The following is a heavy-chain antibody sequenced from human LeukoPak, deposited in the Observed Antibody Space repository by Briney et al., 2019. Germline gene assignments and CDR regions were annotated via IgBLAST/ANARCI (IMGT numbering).Heavy chain of an antibody. CDR3: ARSPFFLELCTYWFYR. CDR2: IYYSGST. CDR1: GGSISSGDYY. Sequence: SETLSLTCTVSGGSISSGDYYWSWIRQPPGQGLEWIGYIYYSGSTYYNPSLKSRVTISVDTSKNQFSRELSSVTAADTAVYYCARSPFFLELCTYWFYRGGQGTLVTVSS. D-gene: IGHD1-7*01. V-gene: IGHV4-30-4*01. J-gene: IGHJ5*02.